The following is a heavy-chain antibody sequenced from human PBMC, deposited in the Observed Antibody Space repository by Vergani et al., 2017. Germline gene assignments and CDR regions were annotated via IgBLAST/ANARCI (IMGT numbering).Heavy chain of an antibody. CDR1: GFIVSSNY. D-gene: IGHD5-18*01. CDR3: ASDDVDDTAVVPYSYGMDV. CDR2: IDSGGST. J-gene: IGHJ6*02. Sequence: EVQLVESGGGLIQPGGSLRLSCAASGFIVSSNYMSWVRQAPGKGLEWVSVIDSGGSTYYADSVKGRFTISRGTSKNTLYLQMNSLRAEDSAVYYCASDDVDDTAVVPYSYGMDVWGQGTTVTVSS. V-gene: IGHV3-53*01.